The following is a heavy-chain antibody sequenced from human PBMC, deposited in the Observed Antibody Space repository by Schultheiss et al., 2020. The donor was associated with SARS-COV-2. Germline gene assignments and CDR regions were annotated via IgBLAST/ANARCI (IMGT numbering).Heavy chain of an antibody. CDR1: GFTFGSYW. CDR2: IWYDGSNK. J-gene: IGHJ3*02. V-gene: IGHV3-33*08. CDR3: ARELCSSTSCYTVFDAFDI. D-gene: IGHD2-2*02. Sequence: GGSLRLSCAASGFTFGSYWMHWVRQAPGKGLVWVAVIWYDGSNKYYADSVKGRFTISRDNSKNTLYLQMNSLRAEDTAVYYCARELCSSTSCYTVFDAFDIWGQGTMVTVSS.